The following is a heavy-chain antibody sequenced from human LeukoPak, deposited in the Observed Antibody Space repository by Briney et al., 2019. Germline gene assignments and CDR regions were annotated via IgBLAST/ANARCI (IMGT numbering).Heavy chain of an antibody. CDR2: IMYSGAT. V-gene: IGHV4-39*01. Sequence: SETLSLTCSVSGVSISSSSDYWGWIRQPPGKGLEWIGSIMYSGATHYKPSLKSRVSMSVDTAKNQFSLKLSSVTAADTAVYYCARRNGQDIVATFRRRYYFDYWGQGTLVTVSS. D-gene: IGHD5-12*01. CDR3: ARRNGQDIVATFRRRYYFDY. CDR1: GVSISSSSDY. J-gene: IGHJ4*02.